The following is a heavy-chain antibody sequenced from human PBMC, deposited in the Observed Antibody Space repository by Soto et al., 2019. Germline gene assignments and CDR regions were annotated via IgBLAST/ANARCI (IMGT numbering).Heavy chain of an antibody. CDR3: TSRFCSSTSCSPYDY. V-gene: IGHV3-15*01. D-gene: IGHD2-2*01. J-gene: IGHJ4*02. CDR2: IRTKTDGGTT. CDR1: GFSFTNAW. Sequence: EVQLVESGGGLVKPGGSLRLSCVASGFSFTNAWMSWFRQAPGKGLEWVGRIRTKTDGGTTDYAAPVKGRFTLSRNDTKNTLFLQMSSLITEDTAVYYCTSRFCSSTSCSPYDYWGQGTLVTVSS.